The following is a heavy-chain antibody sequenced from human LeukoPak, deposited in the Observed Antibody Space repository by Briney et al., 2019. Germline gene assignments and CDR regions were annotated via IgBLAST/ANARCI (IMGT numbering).Heavy chain of an antibody. CDR1: GFTFSSYS. Sequence: PGGSLRLSCAASGFTFSSYSMNWVRQAPGKGLEWVAVISYDGSNKYYADSVKGRFTISRDNSKNTLYLQMNSLRAEDTAVYYCAKLWDGYNYGRDYWGQGTLVTVSS. CDR3: AKLWDGYNYGRDY. CDR2: ISYDGSNK. J-gene: IGHJ4*02. D-gene: IGHD5-24*01. V-gene: IGHV3-30*18.